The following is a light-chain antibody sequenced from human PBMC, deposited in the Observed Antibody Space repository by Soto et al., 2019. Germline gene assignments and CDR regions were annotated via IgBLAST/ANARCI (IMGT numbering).Light chain of an antibody. J-gene: IGLJ2*01. CDR3: TSYTSSDTVI. CDR2: GVS. V-gene: IGLV2-14*01. Sequence: QSALTQPASVSGSPGQSITISCTGTSSDVGGYNYVSWYQHHPGKAPVVMIYGVSNRPSGVSNRFSGSKSGNTASLTISGLQTEDEADYFFTSYTSSDTVIFGGGTQLTVL. CDR1: SSDVGGYNY.